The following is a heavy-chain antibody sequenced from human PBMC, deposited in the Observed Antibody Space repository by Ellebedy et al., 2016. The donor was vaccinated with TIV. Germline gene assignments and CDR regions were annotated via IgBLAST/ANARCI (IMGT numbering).Heavy chain of an antibody. D-gene: IGHD2-2*01. V-gene: IGHV4-39*01. CDR2: IYFSGST. CDR1: GGSISSSGYY. Sequence: MPSETLSLTCTVSGGSISSSGYYWAWIRQPPGKGLEWIGYIYFSGSTYYNPSLKSRVSISVDTSKNQFSLKLTPVTAADTAIYYCARLATAAAAFDYWGQGTLVTVSS. CDR3: ARLATAAAAFDY. J-gene: IGHJ4*02.